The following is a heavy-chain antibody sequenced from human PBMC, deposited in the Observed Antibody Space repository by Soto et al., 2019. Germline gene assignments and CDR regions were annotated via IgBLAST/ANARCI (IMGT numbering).Heavy chain of an antibody. J-gene: IGHJ4*02. CDR1: GYTFTDYI. CDR2: INTYNGYT. D-gene: IGHD3-9*01. Sequence: QVQLVQSGTEVRAPGASVKVSCKAIGYTFTDYIITWVRQAPGHGLESMGWINTYNGYTNYAQNVQGRVTMSTDTSSSTAYLELRSLRSDDTAVYYCERDQGRGFFDSVWGQGTLVTVSS. V-gene: IGHV1-18*01. CDR3: ERDQGRGFFDSV.